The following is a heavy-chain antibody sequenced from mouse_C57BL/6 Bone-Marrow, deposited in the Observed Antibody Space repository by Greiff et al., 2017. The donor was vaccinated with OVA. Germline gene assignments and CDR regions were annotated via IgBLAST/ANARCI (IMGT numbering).Heavy chain of an antibody. CDR3: ARAQDHYYGSYYFDY. J-gene: IGHJ2*01. D-gene: IGHD1-1*01. CDR1: EFTFSDYY. V-gene: IGHV5-16*01. CDR2: INYDGSST. Sequence: EVQVVESEGGLVQPGSSMKLSCTASEFTFSDYYMAWVRQVPEKGLEWVANINYDGSSTYYLDSLKSRFIISRDNAKNILYLQMSSLKSEDTATYYCARAQDHYYGSYYFDYWGQGTTLTVSS.